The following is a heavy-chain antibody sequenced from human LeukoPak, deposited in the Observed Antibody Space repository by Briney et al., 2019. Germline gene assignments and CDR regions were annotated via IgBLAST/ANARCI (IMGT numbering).Heavy chain of an antibody. CDR1: GYTFIDYY. J-gene: IGHJ4*02. CDR3: ARLYGSGRRSAFDY. CDR2: INPNSAGT. V-gene: IGHV1-2*02. Sequence: GASVKVSCEASGYTFIDYYIHWVRQAPGQGLEWMGWINPNSAGTNYAQRFQGRITMTRDTSIRTAYMELSRLRSDDTAVYYCARLYGSGRRSAFDYWGQGTPVTVSS. D-gene: IGHD3-10*01.